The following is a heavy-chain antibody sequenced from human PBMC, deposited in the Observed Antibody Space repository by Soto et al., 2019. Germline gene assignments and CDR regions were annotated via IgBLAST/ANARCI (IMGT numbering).Heavy chain of an antibody. V-gene: IGHV4-59*08. CDR1: GGSISSYY. Sequence: SETLSLTCTVSGGSISSYYWSWIRQPPGKGLEWIGYIYYSGSTNYNPSLKSRVTISVDTSKNQFSLKLSSVTAADTAVYYCAAAPAYGDYYYYMDVWGKGTTVTVSS. CDR2: IYYSGST. J-gene: IGHJ6*03. D-gene: IGHD4-17*01. CDR3: AAAPAYGDYYYYMDV.